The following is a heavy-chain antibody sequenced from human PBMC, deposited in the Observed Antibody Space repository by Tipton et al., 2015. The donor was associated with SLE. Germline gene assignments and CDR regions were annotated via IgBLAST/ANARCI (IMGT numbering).Heavy chain of an antibody. CDR2: IYYSGST. V-gene: IGHV4-59*01. CDR1: GGSISSYY. Sequence: TLSLTCTVSGGSISSYYWSWIRQPPGKGLEWVGYIYYSGSTNYNPSLKSRVTISVDTSKNQFSLKLSSATAADTAVYYCARDLQLRYWGQGTLVTVSS. J-gene: IGHJ4*02. CDR3: ARDLQLRY.